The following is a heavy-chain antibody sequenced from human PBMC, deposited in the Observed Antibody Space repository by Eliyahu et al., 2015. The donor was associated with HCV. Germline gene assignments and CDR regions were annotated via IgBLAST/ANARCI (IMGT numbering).Heavy chain of an antibody. J-gene: IGHJ4*02. D-gene: IGHD6-19*01. V-gene: IGHV1-69*01. CDR3: ARPSADSSGMSKPFDY. Sequence: QVQLVQSGAEVKKPGSSVKVSCKGSGGTFSTNALGWVRQAPGQGLEWMGGIVPFFGTGNYAQKFQGRVTITADESTRTGYMELSSLRYEDTAVYYCARPSADSSGMSKPFDYWGQGTLVTVSS. CDR1: GGTFSTNA. CDR2: IVPFFGTG.